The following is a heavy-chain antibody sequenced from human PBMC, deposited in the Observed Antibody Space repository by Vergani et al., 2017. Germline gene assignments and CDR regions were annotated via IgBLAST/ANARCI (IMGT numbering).Heavy chain of an antibody. J-gene: IGHJ4*02. D-gene: IGHD3-10*01. CDR1: VFPFSSYD. V-gene: IGHV3-23*01. Sequence: EVQLLESGGGLVQPGGSLRLSCAASVFPFSSYDMSWVRQAPGKGLEWVSAISGSGGSTYYADSVKGRFTISRDNSKNTLYLQMNSLRAEDTAVYYCARSLYGSGSPSPFDCWGQGTLVTVSS. CDR3: ARSLYGSGSPSPFDC. CDR2: ISGSGGST.